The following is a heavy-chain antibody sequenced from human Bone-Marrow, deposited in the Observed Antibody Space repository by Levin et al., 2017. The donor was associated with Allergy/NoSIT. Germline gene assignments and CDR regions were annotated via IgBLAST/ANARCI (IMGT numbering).Heavy chain of an antibody. V-gene: IGHV3-23*01. J-gene: IGHJ4*02. CDR1: GFTFINYD. Sequence: QPGGSLRLSCVVSGFTFINYDMIWVRQAPGKGLEWVSGIGSRGGGTYYAESVEGRFAISRDDSKNTLYLQMDSLRAEDTAVYFCAREPRWLQLGAQDFWGQGSLVTVSS. CDR2: IGSRGGGT. D-gene: IGHD5-24*01. CDR3: AREPRWLQLGAQDF.